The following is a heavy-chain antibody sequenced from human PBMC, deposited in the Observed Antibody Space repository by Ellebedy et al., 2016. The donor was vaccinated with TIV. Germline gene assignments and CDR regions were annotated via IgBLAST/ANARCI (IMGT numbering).Heavy chain of an antibody. D-gene: IGHD6-13*01. Sequence: GESLKISXTGSGYSFSNYWIGWVRQMPGKGPEWLGIVYAGDFDARYSPSFQGQFTMSVDKSSSTAFLQWRSLKASDTAMYYCALTPSSWPSPQFDYWGQGTLVTVAS. CDR1: GYSFSNYW. CDR3: ALTPSSWPSPQFDY. J-gene: IGHJ4*02. V-gene: IGHV5-51*01. CDR2: VYAGDFDA.